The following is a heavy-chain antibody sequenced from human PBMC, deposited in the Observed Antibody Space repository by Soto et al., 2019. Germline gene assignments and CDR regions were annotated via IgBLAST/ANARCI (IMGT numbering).Heavy chain of an antibody. D-gene: IGHD2-2*01. J-gene: IGHJ3*02. V-gene: IGHV3-30*18. CDR2: ISYDGSNK. CDR1: GFTFSSYG. CDR3: AKDGVVVPAATPGAFDI. Sequence: GSLRLSCAASGFTFSSYGMHWVRQAPGKGLEWVAVISYDGSNKYYADSVKGRFTISRDNSKNTLYLQMNSLRAEDTAVYYCAKDGVVVPAATPGAFDIWGQGTMVTVSS.